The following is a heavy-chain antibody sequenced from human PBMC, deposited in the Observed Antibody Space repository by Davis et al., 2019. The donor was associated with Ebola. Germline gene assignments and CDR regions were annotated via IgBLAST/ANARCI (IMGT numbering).Heavy chain of an antibody. Sequence: MPSETLSLTCTVSGGSIISSSSYWGWIRQPPRKGLEWIGSIYYSGITYYNPSLKSRVTISVDTSKNQFSLKLRSVTAADTAMYHCASTGGFGDYFDYWGQGTLVTVSS. D-gene: IGHD3-16*01. CDR3: ASTGGFGDYFDY. V-gene: IGHV4-39*01. J-gene: IGHJ4*02. CDR1: GGSIISSSSY. CDR2: IYYSGIT.